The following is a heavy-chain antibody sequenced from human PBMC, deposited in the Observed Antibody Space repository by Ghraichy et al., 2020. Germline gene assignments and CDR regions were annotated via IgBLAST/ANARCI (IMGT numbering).Heavy chain of an antibody. CDR2: INTFTGDT. J-gene: IGHJ3*01. V-gene: IGHV1-18*01. CDR3: AREEAQGYCRSGGCYHDVFDL. CDR1: GYTFNAYS. Sequence: ASVKVSCKASGYTFNAYSMSWVRQAPGQGLEWVAWINTFTGDTESPQKFQDRVTMTTDTATNTASMELRGLRSDDTAVYYCAREEAQGYCRSGGCYHDVFDLWGQGTSVIVSS. D-gene: IGHD2-15*01.